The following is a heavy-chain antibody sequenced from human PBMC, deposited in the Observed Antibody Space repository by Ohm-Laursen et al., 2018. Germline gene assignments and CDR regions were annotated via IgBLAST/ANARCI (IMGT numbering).Heavy chain of an antibody. J-gene: IGHJ4*02. Sequence: SDTLSLTYTVSGGSISSYYWSWIRQPPGKGLEWIGYIYYSGSTNYNPSLKSRVTMSVDTSKNQFSLKLSSVTAADTAVYYCARDNRKSSSWYQDYWGQGTLVTVSS. CDR2: IYYSGST. CDR3: ARDNRKSSSWYQDY. CDR1: GGSISSYY. D-gene: IGHD6-13*01. V-gene: IGHV4-59*01.